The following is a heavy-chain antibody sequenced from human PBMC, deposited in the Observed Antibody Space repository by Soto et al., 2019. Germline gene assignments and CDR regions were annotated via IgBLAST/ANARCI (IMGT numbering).Heavy chain of an antibody. CDR1: GYTFTSYY. Sequence: GASVKVSCKASGYTFTSYYMHWVRQAPGQGLERMGIINPSGGSTSYAQKFQGRVTMTRDTSTSTVYMELSSLRSEDTAVYYCAREAYCSSTSCQGGSDAFDIWGQGTMVTVSS. J-gene: IGHJ3*02. CDR2: INPSGGST. CDR3: AREAYCSSTSCQGGSDAFDI. V-gene: IGHV1-46*03. D-gene: IGHD2-2*01.